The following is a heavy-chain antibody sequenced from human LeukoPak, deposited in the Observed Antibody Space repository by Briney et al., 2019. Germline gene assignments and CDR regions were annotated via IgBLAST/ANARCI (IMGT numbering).Heavy chain of an antibody. V-gene: IGHV3-9*01. CDR1: GFTFDDYA. J-gene: IGHJ4*02. Sequence: GGSLRLSCAASGFTFDDYAMHWVRQAPGKGLEWVSGISWNSGSIDYADSVKGRFTISRDNSKNTLYLQMNSLRAEDTAVYYCAKDFVAGSFGYWGQGTLVTVSS. CDR2: ISWNSGSI. CDR3: AKDFVAGSFGY. D-gene: IGHD6-19*01.